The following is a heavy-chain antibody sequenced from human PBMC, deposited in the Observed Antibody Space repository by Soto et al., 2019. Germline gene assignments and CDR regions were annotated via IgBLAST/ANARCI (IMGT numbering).Heavy chain of an antibody. CDR3: ARDRPFMIVVVIDSGDAFDI. CDR1: GYTFTSYG. J-gene: IGHJ3*02. D-gene: IGHD3-22*01. V-gene: IGHV1-18*01. CDR2: ISAYNGNT. Sequence: GASVKVSCKASGYTFTSYGISWVRQAPGQGLELMGWISAYNGNTNYAQKLQGRVTMTTDTSTSTAYMELRSLRSDDTAVYYCARDRPFMIVVVIDSGDAFDIWGQGTMVTVSS.